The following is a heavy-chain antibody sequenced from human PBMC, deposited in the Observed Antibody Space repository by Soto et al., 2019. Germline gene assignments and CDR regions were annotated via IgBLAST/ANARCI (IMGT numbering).Heavy chain of an antibody. CDR2: IYYSGST. D-gene: IGHD2-21*01. CDR1: GGSISSYY. Sequence: PSETLSLTCTVSGGSISSYYWSWIRQPPGKGLEWIGYIYYSGSTNYNPSLKSRVTISVDTSKNQFSLKLSSVTAADTAVYYCASTPATYCGGDCYSIFQHWGQGTLVTVS. V-gene: IGHV4-59*08. J-gene: IGHJ1*01. CDR3: ASTPATYCGGDCYSIFQH.